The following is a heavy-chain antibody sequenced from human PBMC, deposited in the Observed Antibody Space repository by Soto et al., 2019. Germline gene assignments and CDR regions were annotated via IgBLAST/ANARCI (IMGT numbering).Heavy chain of an antibody. CDR2: LNGDGTTT. CDR1: GFTFSSYW. Sequence: EVQLVESGGGLGQPGGSLRLSCEASGFTFSSYWMHWDRQVPGKGLVWVSRLNGDGTTTNYADSVKGRFTISRDNANNTVYLEMSNLRGEDRGVYYCARGIRICYAMDVWRLGSTVTVS. J-gene: IGHJ6*02. D-gene: IGHD2-15*01. CDR3: ARGIRICYAMDV. V-gene: IGHV3-74*01.